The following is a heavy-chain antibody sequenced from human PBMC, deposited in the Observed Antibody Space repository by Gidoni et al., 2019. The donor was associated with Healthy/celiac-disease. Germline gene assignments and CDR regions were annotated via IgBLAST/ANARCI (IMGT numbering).Heavy chain of an antibody. CDR3: AKDAFPLPYSSSWDHDAFDI. D-gene: IGHD6-13*01. CDR1: GLPFSRYA. CDR2: ISGSGGST. J-gene: IGHJ3*02. Sequence: EVQLLASGGGWVQPGGSLRLSCAASGLPFSRYAMSWVRQAPGKGLGWFSAISGSGGSTYYADSVKGRFTISRDNSKNTLYLQMNSLRAEDTAVYYCAKDAFPLPYSSSWDHDAFDIWGQGTMVTVSS. V-gene: IGHV3-23*01.